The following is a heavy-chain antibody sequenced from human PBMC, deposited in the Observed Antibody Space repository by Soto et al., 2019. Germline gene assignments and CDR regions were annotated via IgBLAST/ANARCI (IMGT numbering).Heavy chain of an antibody. J-gene: IGHJ5*02. Sequence: QVQLQESGPGLVKPSGTLSLTCAVSSDSVSSSNWWSWVRQPPGKGLEWIGEVFPTGSTNYNPSLMSRVPISVDKSKNHFSLNLSSVTAADTAIYYCARRPTAELPSNWFDPWGQGTLVTVSS. D-gene: IGHD2-15*01. CDR2: VFPTGST. CDR3: ARRPTAELPSNWFDP. CDR1: SDSVSSSNW. V-gene: IGHV4-4*02.